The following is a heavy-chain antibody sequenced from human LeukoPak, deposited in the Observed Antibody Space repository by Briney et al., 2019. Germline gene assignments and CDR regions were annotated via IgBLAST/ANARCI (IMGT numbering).Heavy chain of an antibody. CDR2: IYHSGST. CDR3: AREGSRWVDFEY. V-gene: IGHV4-59*11. CDR1: GGSISSHY. D-gene: IGHD1-26*01. Sequence: KASETLSLTCTVSGGSISSHYWTWIWQPPGKGLEWIGYIYHSGSTNYNPSLKSRVTISLDTSKSQFSLKLSSVTAADTAVYYCAREGSRWVDFEYWGQGTLVTVSS. J-gene: IGHJ4*02.